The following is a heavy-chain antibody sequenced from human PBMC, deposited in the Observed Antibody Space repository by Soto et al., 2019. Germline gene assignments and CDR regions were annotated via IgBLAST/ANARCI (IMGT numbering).Heavy chain of an antibody. V-gene: IGHV3-74*01. Sequence: EVQLVESGGGLVQPGGSLRLSCAASGFTFSSYWMHWVRQAPGKGLVWVSRINTDGGTPTYADSVKGRFTISRDNAKNTLYLQMNSLRAEDTAVYYCARARNLDDAFDIWGQGTVVTVSS. CDR1: GFTFSSYW. CDR2: INTDGGTP. J-gene: IGHJ3*02. D-gene: IGHD4-4*01. CDR3: ARARNLDDAFDI.